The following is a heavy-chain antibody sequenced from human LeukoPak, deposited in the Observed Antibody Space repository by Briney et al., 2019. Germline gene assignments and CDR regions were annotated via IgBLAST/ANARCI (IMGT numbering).Heavy chain of an antibody. CDR2: IYNNGST. D-gene: IGHD2-15*01. J-gene: IGHJ4*02. Sequence: SETLSLTCTVSGGSISSGGYSWSWIRQHPGKGLEWIGYIYNNGSTYYNPSLKSRVTILVDTSKNQFSLKLSSVTAADTAVYYCARARGYCSGGSCFSDPGFDYWGQGTLVTVSS. CDR1: GGSISSGGYS. CDR3: ARARGYCSGGSCFSDPGFDY. V-gene: IGHV4-31*03.